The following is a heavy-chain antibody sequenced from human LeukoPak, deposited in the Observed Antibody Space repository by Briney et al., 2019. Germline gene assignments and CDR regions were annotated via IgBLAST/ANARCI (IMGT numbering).Heavy chain of an antibody. Sequence: GGSLRLSCAASGFTVSRNYMNWVRQAPGKGLEWVADIKQDGSEKNYVDSVKGRFSISRDNGKNSLYLQMNSLRAEDTAVYYCARMGARRAFDIWGQGTMVTVSS. V-gene: IGHV3-7*01. D-gene: IGHD1-26*01. CDR2: IKQDGSEK. CDR3: ARMGARRAFDI. J-gene: IGHJ3*02. CDR1: GFTVSRNY.